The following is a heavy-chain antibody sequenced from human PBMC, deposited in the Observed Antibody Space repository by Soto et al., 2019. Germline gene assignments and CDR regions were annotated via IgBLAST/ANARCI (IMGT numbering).Heavy chain of an antibody. CDR3: AKDSRVLGIVVVDDDAFDI. V-gene: IGHV3-23*01. Sequence: PGGSLRLSCAASGFTFSSYAMSWVRQAPGKGLEWVSAISGSGGSTYYADSVKGRFTISRDNSKNTLYLQMNSLRAEDTAVYYCAKDSRVLGIVVVDDDAFDIWGQGTMVTVSS. CDR1: GFTFSSYA. D-gene: IGHD2-15*01. CDR2: ISGSGGST. J-gene: IGHJ3*02.